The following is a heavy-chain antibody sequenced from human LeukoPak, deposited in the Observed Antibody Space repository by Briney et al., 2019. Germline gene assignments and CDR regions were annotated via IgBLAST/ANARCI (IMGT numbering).Heavy chain of an antibody. CDR3: ARDISVVPAAIPAESGSY. V-gene: IGHV4-4*02. CDR1: GGSISSSNW. D-gene: IGHD2-2*02. J-gene: IGHJ4*02. CDR2: IYHSGST. Sequence: SETLSLTCAVSGGSISSSNWWSWVRQPPGKGLEWIGEIYHSGSTNYNPSLKSRVTISVDKSKNQFSLKLSSVTAADTAVYYCARDISVVPAAIPAESGSYWGQGTLVTVSS.